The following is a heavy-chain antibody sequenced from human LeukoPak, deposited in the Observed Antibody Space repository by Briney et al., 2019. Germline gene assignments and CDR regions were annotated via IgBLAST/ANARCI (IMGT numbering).Heavy chain of an antibody. J-gene: IGHJ6*03. Sequence: GASVKVSCKASGYTFTSYDINWVRQATGRGLEWMGWMNPNSGNTGYAQKFQGRVTMTRNTSISTAYMELSSLRSEDTAVYYCAREAKGYCSGGSCYQNYYYYMDVWGKGTTVTISS. CDR2: MNPNSGNT. V-gene: IGHV1-8*01. CDR3: AREAKGYCSGGSCYQNYYYYMDV. CDR1: GYTFTSYD. D-gene: IGHD2-15*01.